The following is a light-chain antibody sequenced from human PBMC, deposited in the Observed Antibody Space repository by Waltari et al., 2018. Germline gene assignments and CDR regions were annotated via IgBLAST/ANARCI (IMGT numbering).Light chain of an antibody. J-gene: IGLJ2*01. CDR2: DVS. CDR3: CSYAGSYTS. V-gene: IGLV2-11*01. Sequence: QSAPTQPRSVSASTGQSVTISCTRTSSDVGGSNYVSWYQQHPRKAPKLMIYDVSKRPSGVPDRFSGSKSGNTASLTNSGLQAEDEADYYCCSYAGSYTSFGGGTKLTVL. CDR1: SSDVGGSNY.